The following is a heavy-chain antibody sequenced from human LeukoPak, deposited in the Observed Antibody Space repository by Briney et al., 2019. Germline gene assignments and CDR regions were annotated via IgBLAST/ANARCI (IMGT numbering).Heavy chain of an antibody. CDR2: IVPIFGTT. D-gene: IGHD6-13*01. J-gene: IGHJ3*02. CDR1: GGTFSSYA. Sequence: SVKVSCKASGGTFSSYAINWVRQAPGQGLEWMGRIVPIFGTTNYAQKFQGRVTTTTDESTSTAYMELSSLRSEDTAVYYCARDRGERGSSWSLPAHGFDIWGQGTMVTVSS. CDR3: ARDRGERGSSWSLPAHGFDI. V-gene: IGHV1-69*05.